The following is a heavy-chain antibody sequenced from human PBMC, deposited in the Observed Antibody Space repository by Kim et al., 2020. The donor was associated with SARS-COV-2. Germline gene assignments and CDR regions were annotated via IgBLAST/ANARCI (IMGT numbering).Heavy chain of an antibody. J-gene: IGHJ6*02. CDR3: GRVVVGSTIFDYYHGMDV. D-gene: IGHD1-26*01. V-gene: IGHV3-21*01. CDR2: VSSTSYYI. CDR1: GFTFSTYG. Sequence: GGSLRLSCDASGFTFSTYGITWVRQAPGKGLEWVSYVSSTSYYIYYADSVKGRFTISRDNARNSVYLQMNSLRVEDTAVYFCGRVVVGSTIFDYYHGMDVWGQGPSVTVSS.